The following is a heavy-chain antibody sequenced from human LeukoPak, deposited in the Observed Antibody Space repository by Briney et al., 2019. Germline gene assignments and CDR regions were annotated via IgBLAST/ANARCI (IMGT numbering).Heavy chain of an antibody. CDR1: GFTFSSYA. J-gene: IGHJ4*02. CDR2: ISYDGSNK. D-gene: IGHD2-2*01. V-gene: IGHV3-30-3*01. CDR3: PRDQPNLNIEVVPAAPSLAY. Sequence: GGSLRLSCAASGFTFSSYAMHWVRQAPGKGLEWVAVISYDGSNKYYADSVKGRFTISRDNSKNTLYLQMNSLRAEDTAVYYCPRDQPNLNIEVVPAAPSLAYGGKGTLFTAS.